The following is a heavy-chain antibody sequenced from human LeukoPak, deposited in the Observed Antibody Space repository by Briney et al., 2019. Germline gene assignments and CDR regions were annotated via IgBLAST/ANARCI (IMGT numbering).Heavy chain of an antibody. CDR2: IYSGGST. D-gene: IGHD6-13*01. V-gene: IGHV3-53*01. CDR1: GFTVSSNY. CDR3: ARLTSSSRTVYFDY. Sequence: GGSLRLSCAASGFTVSSNYMSWVRQAPGKGLEWVSIIYSGGSTYYADFVKGRFTISRDNSKNTLYLQMTSLRADATAVYYCARLTSSSRTVYFDYWGQGTLVTVSS. J-gene: IGHJ4*02.